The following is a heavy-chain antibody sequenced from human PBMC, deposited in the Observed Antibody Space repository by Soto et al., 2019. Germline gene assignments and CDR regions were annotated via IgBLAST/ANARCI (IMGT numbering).Heavy chain of an antibody. V-gene: IGHV1-18*01. Sequence: QVQLVQSGAEVKKPGASVKVSCKASGYTFASSAISWMRQAPGQRLEWMGWIGAYNGNTNYAQKLQGRVTMTTDTSTSTACMELRSLRSDATAVYYCARDAPPPDYWGQGTLVTVSS. J-gene: IGHJ4*02. CDR1: GYTFASSA. CDR3: ARDAPPPDY. CDR2: IGAYNGNT.